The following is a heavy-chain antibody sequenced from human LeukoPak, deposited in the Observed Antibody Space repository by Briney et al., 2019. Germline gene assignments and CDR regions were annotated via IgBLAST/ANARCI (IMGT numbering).Heavy chain of an antibody. CDR3: AKTYTAMVYFDY. D-gene: IGHD5-18*01. CDR2: ISGSGGST. CDR1: GFTFSNAW. Sequence: GGSLRLSCAASGFTFSNAWMSWVRQAPGKGLEWVSAISGSGGSTYYAGSVKGRFTISRDNSKNTLYLQMNSLRAEDTAVYYCAKTYTAMVYFDYWGQGTLVTVSS. J-gene: IGHJ4*02. V-gene: IGHV3-23*01.